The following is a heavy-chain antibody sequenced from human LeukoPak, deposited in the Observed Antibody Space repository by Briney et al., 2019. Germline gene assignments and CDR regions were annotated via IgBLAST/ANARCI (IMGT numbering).Heavy chain of an antibody. CDR2: IKQDGSEK. Sequence: PGGSLRLSCAASGFTFSSYWMSWVRQAPGKGLEWVANIKQDGSEKYYVDSVKGRFTISRDNAKNSLYLQMNSLRAEDTAVYYCARERIAARNWFGPWGQGTLVTVSS. V-gene: IGHV3-7*01. D-gene: IGHD6-13*01. CDR3: ARERIAARNWFGP. CDR1: GFTFSSYW. J-gene: IGHJ5*02.